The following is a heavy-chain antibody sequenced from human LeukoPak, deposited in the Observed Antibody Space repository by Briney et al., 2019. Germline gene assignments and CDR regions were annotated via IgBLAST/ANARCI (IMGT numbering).Heavy chain of an antibody. V-gene: IGHV4-59*08. CDR3: ARHWGILPAAPGFDY. J-gene: IGHJ4*02. CDR2: IYYSGST. Sequence: SETLSLTCAVYGGSFSGYYWSWIRQPPGKGLEWIGYIYYSGSTNYNPSLKSRVTISVDTSKNQFSLKLSSVTAADTAVYYCARHWGILPAAPGFDYWGQGTLVTVSS. CDR1: GGSFSGYY. D-gene: IGHD2-2*01.